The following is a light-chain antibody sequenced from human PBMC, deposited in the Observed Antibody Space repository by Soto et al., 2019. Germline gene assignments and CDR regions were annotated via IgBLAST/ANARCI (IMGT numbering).Light chain of an antibody. CDR1: SSNIGAGYE. CDR2: ENN. V-gene: IGLV1-40*01. CDR3: QSYDSSLSGYV. J-gene: IGLJ1*01. Sequence: QSVLTQPPSVSEAPGQRVTISCTGSSSNIGAGYEAHWYQQVPGTAPKLLIYENNNRPSGVPDRFSGYKSGTSASLAITGVQAEDEAEYYCQSYDSSLSGYVFGTGTKLTVL.